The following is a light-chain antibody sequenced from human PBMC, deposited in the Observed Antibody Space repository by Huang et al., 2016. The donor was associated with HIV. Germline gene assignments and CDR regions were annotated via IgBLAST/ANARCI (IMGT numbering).Light chain of an antibody. CDR2: SAS. J-gene: IGKJ5*01. V-gene: IGKV1-39*01. Sequence: IQMTQSPTSLSASVGDRVSIVCRASQSITTYLNWYQQKPGTAPKLLISSASTLHSGVPSRFSGSGSGTEFTLTIRGLQLDDFATYYCQQSYSALSSFGPGTRL. CDR1: QSITTY. CDR3: QQSYSALSS.